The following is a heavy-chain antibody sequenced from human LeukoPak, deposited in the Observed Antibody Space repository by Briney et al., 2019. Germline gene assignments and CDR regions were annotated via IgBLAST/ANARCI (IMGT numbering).Heavy chain of an antibody. CDR2: INDSGTT. CDR1: GGSFSGYY. Sequence: SETLSLTCAVDGGSFSGYYWSWIRQPPGKELEWIGEINDSGTTNYNPSLKSRVTISEDTFRNQFSLKLSSVTAADTAVYYCARSGRYQIYWGRGTLVTVSS. J-gene: IGHJ4*02. V-gene: IGHV4-34*01. CDR3: ARSGRYQIY. D-gene: IGHD3-10*01.